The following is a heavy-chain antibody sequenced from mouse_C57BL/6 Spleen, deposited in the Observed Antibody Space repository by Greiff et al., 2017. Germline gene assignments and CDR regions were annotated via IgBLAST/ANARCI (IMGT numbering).Heavy chain of an antibody. CDR1: GFTFSDYG. Sequence: EVKLVESGGGLVQPGGSLKLSCAASGFTFSDYGMAWVRQAPRKGPEWVAFISNLAYSIYYADTVTGRFTISRENAKNTLYLEMSSLRSEDTAMYYCATALFAYWGQGTLVTVSA. V-gene: IGHV5-15*01. CDR2: ISNLAYSI. CDR3: ATALFAY. J-gene: IGHJ3*01.